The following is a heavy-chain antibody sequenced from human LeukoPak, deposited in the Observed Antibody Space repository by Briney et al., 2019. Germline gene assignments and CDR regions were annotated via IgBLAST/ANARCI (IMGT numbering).Heavy chain of an antibody. V-gene: IGHV4-30-4*01. CDR1: GGSLSSGDYY. J-gene: IGHJ4*02. D-gene: IGHD6-19*01. CDR2: IYYSGST. CDR3: AREALRIAVAGTFDY. Sequence: SETLSLTCTVSGGSLSSGDYYWSWIRQPPGKGLGWIGYIYYSGSTYYNPSLKSRFTISVDTSKNQFSLKLSSVTAADTAVYYCAREALRIAVAGTFDYWGQGTLVTVSS.